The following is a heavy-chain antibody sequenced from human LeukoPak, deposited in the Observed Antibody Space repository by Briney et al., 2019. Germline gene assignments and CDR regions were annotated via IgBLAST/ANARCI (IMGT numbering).Heavy chain of an antibody. Sequence: GGSLRLSCAASGFTFTTYDMHWVRQATGKGLEWVSAIGTTGDTYYPGSVKGRFTISRENAKNSLYLQMNSLRAGDTAVYYCARDRGGGHMDVWGKGATVTISS. CDR2: IGTTGDT. V-gene: IGHV3-13*01. CDR3: ARDRGGGHMDV. J-gene: IGHJ6*03. D-gene: IGHD2-15*01. CDR1: GFTFTTYD.